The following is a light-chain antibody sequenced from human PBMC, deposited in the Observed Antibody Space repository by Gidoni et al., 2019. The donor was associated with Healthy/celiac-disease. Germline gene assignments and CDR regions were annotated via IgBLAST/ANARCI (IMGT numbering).Light chain of an antibody. J-gene: IGLJ2*01. CDR3: QSYDSSLSGPV. CDR2: GNS. V-gene: IGLV1-40*01. Sequence: QSVLTQPPPVSGAPGQRVTISCTGSSSNIGAGYDVHWYQQLPGTAPKLLIYGNSNRPSGVPDRFSGSKSGTSASLAITGLQAEDEADYYCQSYDSSLSGPVFGGGTKLTVL. CDR1: SSNIGAGYD.